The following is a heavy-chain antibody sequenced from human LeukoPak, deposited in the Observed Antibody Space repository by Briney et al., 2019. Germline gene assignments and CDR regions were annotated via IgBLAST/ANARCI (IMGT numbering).Heavy chain of an antibody. Sequence: PETLPLTCTVSGGSISSGDYHWGWIRQPPGRGLEWLGIIYHSGSTHQNPSLKSRVTISVDTSKNQFYLKLSSVTASDTAVYFCARQVGGNRWYSDFWGQGTLVTVSS. CDR3: ARQVGGNRWYSDF. V-gene: IGHV4-39*01. CDR1: GGSISSGDYH. CDR2: IYHSGST. D-gene: IGHD4-23*01. J-gene: IGHJ4*02.